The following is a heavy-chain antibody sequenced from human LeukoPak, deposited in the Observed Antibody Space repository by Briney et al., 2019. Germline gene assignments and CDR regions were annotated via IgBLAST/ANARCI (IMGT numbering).Heavy chain of an antibody. CDR3: AKDKFRFWAVAGTGYFDY. D-gene: IGHD6-19*01. V-gene: IGHV3-23*01. Sequence: GGSLRLSCAASGFTFSIYAMSWVRQAPGKGLEWVSAISGSGGSTYYADSVKGRFTISRDNSKNTLYLQMNSLRAEDTAVYYCAKDKFRFWAVAGTGYFDYWGQGTLVTVSS. J-gene: IGHJ4*02. CDR1: GFTFSIYA. CDR2: ISGSGGST.